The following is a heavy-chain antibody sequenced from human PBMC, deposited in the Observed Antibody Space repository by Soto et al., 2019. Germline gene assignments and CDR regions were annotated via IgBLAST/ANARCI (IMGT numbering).Heavy chain of an antibody. D-gene: IGHD2-21*02. J-gene: IGHJ3*02. V-gene: IGHV1-3*01. Sequence: ASVKVSCKASGYTFTSYAMHWVRQAPGQMLEWMGWINAGNGNTKYSQKFQGRVTITRDTSASTAYMEFSSLRSEDTAVYYCARVLDVVTPSDAFDIWGQGTMVTVSS. CDR1: GYTFTSYA. CDR2: INAGNGNT. CDR3: ARVLDVVTPSDAFDI.